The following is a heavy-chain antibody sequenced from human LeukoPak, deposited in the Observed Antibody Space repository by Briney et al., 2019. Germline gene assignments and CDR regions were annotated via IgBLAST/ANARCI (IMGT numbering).Heavy chain of an antibody. Sequence: QSGGSLRLSCAASGFTVSSKFMSWVRQAPGKVLEWVSVIYSGGSTHYADSVKGRFTISRDNSKNTLYLQMNSLRAEDTAVYYCAEYNSDGGYLDYWGQGTLVTVSS. V-gene: IGHV3-53*01. CDR1: GFTVSSKF. CDR3: AEYNSDGGYLDY. D-gene: IGHD6-19*01. CDR2: IYSGGST. J-gene: IGHJ4*03.